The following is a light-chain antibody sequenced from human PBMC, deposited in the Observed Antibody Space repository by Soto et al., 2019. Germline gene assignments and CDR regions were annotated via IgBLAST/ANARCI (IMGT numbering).Light chain of an antibody. CDR3: QQYNSWPPIT. Sequence: EIVLTQSPATLSLSPGERATLSCRASQSVSSYLAWYQQKPGQAPRLLIYDASTRATGIPDRFSGGGSGTEFTLTISSLQSEDFVVYYCQQYNSWPPITFGQGTRLETK. V-gene: IGKV3-15*01. J-gene: IGKJ5*01. CDR2: DAS. CDR1: QSVSSY.